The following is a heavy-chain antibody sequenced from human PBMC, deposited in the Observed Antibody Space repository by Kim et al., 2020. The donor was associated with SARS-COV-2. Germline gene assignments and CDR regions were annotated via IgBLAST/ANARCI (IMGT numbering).Heavy chain of an antibody. CDR1: EFPFDDYG. J-gene: IGHJ6*02. CDR3: VRVNKGSWYHGMDF. V-gene: IGHV3-20*04. Sequence: GGSLRLSCAASEFPFDDYGMNWVRQSPGKGLEWVCRINWNGSDKNYAASVEGRFTMSRDNAKNSLYLEMNSLRVEDTALYFCVRVNKGSWYHGMDFWGQGTRVSV. D-gene: IGHD1-20*01. CDR2: INWNGSDK.